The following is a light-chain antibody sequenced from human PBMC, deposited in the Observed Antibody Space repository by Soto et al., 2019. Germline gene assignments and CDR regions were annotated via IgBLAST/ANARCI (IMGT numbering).Light chain of an antibody. CDR2: GAS. J-gene: IGKJ1*01. V-gene: IGKV3-20*01. CDR1: QSVRSN. CDR3: QQYGSSPWT. Sequence: EIVMTQSPATLSVSPGERATRSCRARQSVRSNLAWYQQKPGQAPRLLIYGASSRATGIPDRFSGSGSGTDFTLTISRLEPEDFAVYYCQQYGSSPWTFGQGTKGDIK.